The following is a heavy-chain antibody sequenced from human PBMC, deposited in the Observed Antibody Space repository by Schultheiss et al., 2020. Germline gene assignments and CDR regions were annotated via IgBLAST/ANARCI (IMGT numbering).Heavy chain of an antibody. CDR1: GGSISSGSYY. V-gene: IGHV4-61*01. CDR3: ARLVRGLNAFDI. J-gene: IGHJ3*02. Sequence: SETLSLTCTVSGGSISSGSYYWSWIRQPPGKGLEWIGYIYYSGSTKYNPSLKSRVSISLDPSKNQFSLNLSSVTAADTAVYYCARLVRGLNAFDIWGQGTMVTVSS. D-gene: IGHD3-10*01. CDR2: IYYSGST.